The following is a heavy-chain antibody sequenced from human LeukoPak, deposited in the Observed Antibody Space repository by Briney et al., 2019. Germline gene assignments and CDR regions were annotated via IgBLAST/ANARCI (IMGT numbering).Heavy chain of an antibody. D-gene: IGHD3-10*01. CDR3: AKEMSYYHGSGTSSFDY. CDR1: GFTFSSYW. Sequence: QAGGSLRLSCAASGFTFSSYWMSWVRQAPGKGLEWVANIKQDGSEKYYVDSVKGRFTISRDNAKNSLYLQMNSLRAEDTAVYYCAKEMSYYHGSGTSSFDYWGQGTLVTVSS. CDR2: IKQDGSEK. J-gene: IGHJ4*02. V-gene: IGHV3-7*01.